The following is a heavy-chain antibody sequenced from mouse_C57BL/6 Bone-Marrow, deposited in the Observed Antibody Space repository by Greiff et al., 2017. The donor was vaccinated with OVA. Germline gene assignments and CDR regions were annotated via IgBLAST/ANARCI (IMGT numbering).Heavy chain of an antibody. D-gene: IGHD4-1*01. CDR2: IDPSDSYT. CDR3: AVLGCWDFDY. J-gene: IGHJ2*01. V-gene: IGHV1-50*01. Sequence: QVQLQQPGAELVKPGASVKLSCKASGYTFTSYWMQWVKQRPGQGLEWIGEIDPSDSYTNYNQKFKDQATLTVDTSSSTAYVQLSSLTSEDSAVYYCAVLGCWDFDYWGQGTTLTVSS. CDR1: GYTFTSYW.